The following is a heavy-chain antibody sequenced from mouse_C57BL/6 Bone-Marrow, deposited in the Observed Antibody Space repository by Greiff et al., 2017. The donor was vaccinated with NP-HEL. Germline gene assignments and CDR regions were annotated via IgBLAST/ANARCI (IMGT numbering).Heavy chain of an antibody. V-gene: IGHV3-6*01. CDR1: GYSITSGYY. CDR2: ISYDGSN. D-gene: IGHD1-1*01. J-gene: IGHJ2*01. Sequence: EVQLVESGPGLVKPSQSLSLTCSVTGYSITSGYYWNWIRQFPGNKLEWMGYISYDGSNNYNPSLKNRISITRDTSKNQFFLKLNSVTTEDTATYYCARGGFITTVWDYWGQGTTLTVSS. CDR3: ARGGFITTVWDY.